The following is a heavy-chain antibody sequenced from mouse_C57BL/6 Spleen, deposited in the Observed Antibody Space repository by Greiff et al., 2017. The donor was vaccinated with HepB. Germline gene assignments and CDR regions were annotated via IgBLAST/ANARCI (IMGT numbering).Heavy chain of an antibody. J-gene: IGHJ4*01. Sequence: EVKVVESEGGLVQPGSSMKLSCTASGFTFSDYYMAWVRQVPEKGLEWVANINYDGSSTYYLDSLKSRFIISRGNAKNILYLQMSSLKSDDTATYYCARDRNSYGSSLYDMDYWGQGTSVTVSS. CDR1: GFTFSDYY. V-gene: IGHV5-16*01. CDR3: ARDRNSYGSSLYDMDY. CDR2: INYDGSST. D-gene: IGHD1-1*01.